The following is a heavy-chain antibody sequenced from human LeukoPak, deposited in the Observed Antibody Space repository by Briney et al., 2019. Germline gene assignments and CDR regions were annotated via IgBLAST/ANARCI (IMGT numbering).Heavy chain of an antibody. CDR1: GFTFSSYA. CDR2: ISYDGSNK. V-gene: IGHV3-30-3*01. Sequence: GGSLRLSCAASGFTFSSYAMHWVRQAPGKGLEWVAVISYDGSNKYYADSVKGRFTISRDNSKNTLYLQMNSLRAEDTAVYYCARDGGGSSSWYAEDYWGQGTLVTVSS. J-gene: IGHJ4*02. D-gene: IGHD6-13*01. CDR3: ARDGGGSSSWYAEDY.